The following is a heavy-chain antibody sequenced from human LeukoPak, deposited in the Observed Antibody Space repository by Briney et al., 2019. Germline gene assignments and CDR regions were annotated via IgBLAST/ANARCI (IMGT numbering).Heavy chain of an antibody. J-gene: IGHJ3*02. Sequence: TSETLSLTCTVSGGSISSYYWSWIRQHPGKGLEWIGYIYYSGSTNYNPSLKSRVTISVDTSKNQFSLKLSSVTAADTAVYYCARDRVGGYDFRAFDIWGQGTMVTVSS. CDR3: ARDRVGGYDFRAFDI. CDR2: IYYSGST. V-gene: IGHV4-59*01. CDR1: GGSISSYY. D-gene: IGHD3-3*01.